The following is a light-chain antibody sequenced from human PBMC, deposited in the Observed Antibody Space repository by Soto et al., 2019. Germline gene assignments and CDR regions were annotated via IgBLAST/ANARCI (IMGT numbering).Light chain of an antibody. J-gene: IGLJ1*01. CDR2: EVS. V-gene: IGLV2-14*01. Sequence: QSVLTQPASVSGTPGQSITISCTGSNSDVGIYDFVSWYQHHPGRAPKLIVSEVSHRPSGVSNRFSGSKSGNTASLTISGLQSEDEADYYCSSYAHGSTYVFGTGTKVTVL. CDR3: SSYAHGSTYV. CDR1: NSDVGIYDF.